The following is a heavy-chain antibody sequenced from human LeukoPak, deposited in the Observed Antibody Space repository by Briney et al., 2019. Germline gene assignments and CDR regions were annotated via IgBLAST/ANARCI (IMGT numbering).Heavy chain of an antibody. CDR1: GGSFSGYY. CDR3: ARKLAGGYCSSTSCHGSGNWFDP. Sequence: PSETLSLTCAVYGGSFSGYYWSWIRQPPGKGLEWIGEINDGGSTNYNPCLKRRATISVDTSKNQSSLQLSSVTAADTAVYYCARKLAGGYCSSTSCHGSGNWFDPWGQGTLVTVSS. D-gene: IGHD2-2*01. J-gene: IGHJ5*02. V-gene: IGHV4-34*01. CDR2: INDGGST.